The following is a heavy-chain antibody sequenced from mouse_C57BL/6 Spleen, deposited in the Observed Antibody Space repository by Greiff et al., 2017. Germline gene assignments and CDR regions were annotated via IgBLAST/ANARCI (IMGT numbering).Heavy chain of an antibody. J-gene: IGHJ4*01. Sequence: EVKLVESGEGLVKPGGSLKLSCAASGFTFSSYAMSWVRQTPEKRLEWVAYISSGGDYIYYADTVKGRFTISRDNARNTLYLQMSSLKSEDTAMYYCTRDGYDDAMDCWGQGTSVTVSS. CDR1: GFTFSSYA. V-gene: IGHV5-9-1*02. CDR2: ISSGGDYI. CDR3: TRDGYDDAMDC. D-gene: IGHD2-2*01.